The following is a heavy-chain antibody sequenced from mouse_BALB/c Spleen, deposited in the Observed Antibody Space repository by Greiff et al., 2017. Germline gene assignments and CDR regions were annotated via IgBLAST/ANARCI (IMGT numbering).Heavy chain of an antibody. J-gene: IGHJ4*01. D-gene: IGHD1-2*01. CDR3: AREEYGYDYAMDH. V-gene: IGHV2-9*02. CDR2: IWAGGST. Sequence: VQLQESGPGLVAPSQSLSFTCTVSGFSLTSYGVHWVRQAPGKGLGWLGVIWAGGSTHYNSALLSRLSISKDNSKSQVFLKMNSLQTDDTAMYYCAREEYGYDYAMDHWGQGTSGTGAS. CDR1: GFSLTSYG.